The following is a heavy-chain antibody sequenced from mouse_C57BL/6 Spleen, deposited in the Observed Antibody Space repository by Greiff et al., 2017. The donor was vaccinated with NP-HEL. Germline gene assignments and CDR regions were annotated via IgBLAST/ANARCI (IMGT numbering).Heavy chain of an antibody. J-gene: IGHJ3*01. CDR1: GYTFTSYW. CDR3: ARNDYDEGFAY. V-gene: IGHV1-52*01. Sequence: QVQLQQPGAELVRPGSSVKLSCKASGYTFTSYWMHWVKQRPIQGLEWIGNIDPSDSETHYTQKFKDKATLTVDKSSSTAYMQLSSLTSEDSAVYYCARNDYDEGFAYWGQGTLVTVSA. D-gene: IGHD2-4*01. CDR2: IDPSDSET.